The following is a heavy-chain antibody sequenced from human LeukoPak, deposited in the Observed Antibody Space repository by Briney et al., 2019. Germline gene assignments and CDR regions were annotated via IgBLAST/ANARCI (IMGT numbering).Heavy chain of an antibody. CDR1: GFTFSSYG. V-gene: IGHV3-33*06. D-gene: IGHD1-1*01. CDR2: IWYDGSNK. Sequence: GRSLRLSCAASGFTFSSYGMHWVRQAPGKGLEWVSVIWYDGSNKYYADSVKGRFTISRDNSKNTLYLQMNSLRAEDTAVYYCAKERTRYNWNVPFDYWGQGTLVTVSS. J-gene: IGHJ4*02. CDR3: AKERTRYNWNVPFDY.